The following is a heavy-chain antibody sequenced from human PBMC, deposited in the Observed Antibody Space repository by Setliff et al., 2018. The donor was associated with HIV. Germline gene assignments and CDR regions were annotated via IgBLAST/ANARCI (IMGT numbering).Heavy chain of an antibody. Sequence: GGSLRLSCAGSGFTFDDHAMNWVRQAPGKGLEWVSRINWNSGSLLCAASVKGRFTISRDNAKNSLYLQMNSLRPEDTALYYCAREHAEYSSGFDYWGQGTLVTVSS. CDR2: INWNSGSL. V-gene: IGHV3-9*01. CDR1: GFTFDDHA. D-gene: IGHD6-19*01. CDR3: AREHAEYSSGFDY. J-gene: IGHJ4*02.